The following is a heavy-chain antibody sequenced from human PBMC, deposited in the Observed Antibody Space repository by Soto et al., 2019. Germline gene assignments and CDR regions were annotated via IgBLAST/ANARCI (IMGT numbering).Heavy chain of an antibody. D-gene: IGHD2-21*02. J-gene: IGHJ6*02. CDR1: GYSFTSYW. CDR3: ARHNCGGDCSPYYYYGMDV. CDR2: IYPGDSDT. V-gene: IGHV5-51*01. Sequence: GESLKISCKGSGYSFTSYWIGWVRQMPGKDLEWMGIIYPGDSDTRYSPSFQGQVTISADKSISTAYLQWSSLKASDTAMYYCARHNCGGDCSPYYYYGMDVWGQGTTVTVSS.